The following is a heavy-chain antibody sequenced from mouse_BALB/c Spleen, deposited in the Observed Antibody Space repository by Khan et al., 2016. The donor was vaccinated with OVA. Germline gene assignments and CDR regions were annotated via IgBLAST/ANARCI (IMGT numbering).Heavy chain of an antibody. CDR3: VRGGKFAY. J-gene: IGHJ3*01. V-gene: IGHV1S137*01. CDR2: ISTNYGDA. D-gene: IGHD1-1*02. CDR1: GYTFTDYA. Sequence: QVQLQQSGAELVWPGVSVKISCKASGYTFTDYAMHWVKQRHAKSLEWIGVISTNYGDADYNQKFQGKASMTVDRSSSTVYMELARLTSEDSAIYYCVRGGKFAYWGQGTLVTVTA.